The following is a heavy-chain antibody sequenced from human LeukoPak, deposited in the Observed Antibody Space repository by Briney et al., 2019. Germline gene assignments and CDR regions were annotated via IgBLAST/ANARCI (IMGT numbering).Heavy chain of an antibody. CDR1: GFTFSRFA. Sequence: GGSLRLYCAASGFTFSRFAMHWVRQAPGKGLEWVAVISYDGSNKYYADSVKGRFTISRDNSKNTLYLQMNSLRAEDTAVYYCAKDPRSPIFGVVINWFDPWGQGTLVTVSS. D-gene: IGHD3-3*02. CDR3: AKDPRSPIFGVVINWFDP. CDR2: ISYDGSNK. V-gene: IGHV3-30*04. J-gene: IGHJ5*02.